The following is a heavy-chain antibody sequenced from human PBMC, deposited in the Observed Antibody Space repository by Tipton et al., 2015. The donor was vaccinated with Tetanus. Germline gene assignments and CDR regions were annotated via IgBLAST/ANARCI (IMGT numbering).Heavy chain of an antibody. Sequence: SLRLSCTVSGDSIGRSNWWSWVRQPPGKGLEWIGEIYHSGSTNYNPSLKSRVTMSVDKSKNQFSLKLSSVTAADTAVYYCARGRHFIEVALPLDYWGQGTLVTVSS. J-gene: IGHJ4*02. V-gene: IGHV4-4*02. CDR1: GDSIGRSNW. CDR3: ARGRHFIEVALPLDY. D-gene: IGHD6-19*01. CDR2: IYHSGST.